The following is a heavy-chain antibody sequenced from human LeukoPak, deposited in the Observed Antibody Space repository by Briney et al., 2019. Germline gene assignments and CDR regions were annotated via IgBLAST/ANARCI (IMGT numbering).Heavy chain of an antibody. Sequence: GGSLRLSCAASGFTFSVYGMSWVRQAPGKGLEWVSAISGDGTYYADSVKGRFTISRDNSKDTLYLQMNSLRAEDTAVYYCARGFNGGGYDYYDYWGQGTLVTVSS. D-gene: IGHD5-12*01. J-gene: IGHJ4*02. CDR1: GFTFSVYG. V-gene: IGHV3-23*01. CDR3: ARGFNGGGYDYYDY. CDR2: ISGDGT.